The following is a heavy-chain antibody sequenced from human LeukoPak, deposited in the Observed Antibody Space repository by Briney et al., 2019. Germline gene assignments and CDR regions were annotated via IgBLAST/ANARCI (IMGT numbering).Heavy chain of an antibody. D-gene: IGHD3-22*01. CDR1: GYSFTSYW. Sequence: GESLQISCQGSGYSFTSYWIGWVRPMPGKGLEWMGIIYPGDSDTRYSPSFQGQVTISADKSISTAYLQWSSLKASDTAMYYCARSGYYDSSGLNDYWGQGTLVTVSS. J-gene: IGHJ4*02. CDR2: IYPGDSDT. CDR3: ARSGYYDSSGLNDY. V-gene: IGHV5-51*01.